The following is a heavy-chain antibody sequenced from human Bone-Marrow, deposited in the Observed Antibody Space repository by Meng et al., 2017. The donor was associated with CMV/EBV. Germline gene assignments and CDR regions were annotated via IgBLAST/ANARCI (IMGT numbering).Heavy chain of an antibody. CDR1: GYTFTGDY. Sequence: ASVKVSCKASGYTFTGDYMHWVRQAPGQGLEWMGLINPNSSDTTFAQKFQGRVTMTRDTSISTAYMELSSLRSDDTAVYYCARMTSGSSAWYGSMDVWGQGTTVTVSS. J-gene: IGHJ6*02. D-gene: IGHD6-19*01. V-gene: IGHV1-2*02. CDR3: ARMTSGSSAWYGSMDV. CDR2: INPNSSDT.